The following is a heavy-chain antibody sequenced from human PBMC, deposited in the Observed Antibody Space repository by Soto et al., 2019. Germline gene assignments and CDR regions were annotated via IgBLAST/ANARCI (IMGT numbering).Heavy chain of an antibody. Sequence: QVQLVQSGAEVKKPGASVKVSCKASGYTFTSYGISWVRQAPGQGLEWMGWINAYSGNTDYAQKLQGRVTMTRDTSTSTAYMELSSLRSDDTAVYYCARARLSGSRMRDYWGQGTLVTVSS. V-gene: IGHV1-18*01. D-gene: IGHD1-26*01. CDR1: GYTFTSYG. CDR2: INAYSGNT. CDR3: ARARLSGSRMRDY. J-gene: IGHJ4*02.